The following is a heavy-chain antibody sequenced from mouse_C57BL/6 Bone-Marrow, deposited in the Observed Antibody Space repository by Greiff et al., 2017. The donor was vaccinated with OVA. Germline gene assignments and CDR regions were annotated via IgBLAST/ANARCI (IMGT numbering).Heavy chain of an antibody. Sequence: VQLQQSGPELVKPGASVKISCKASGYAFSSSWMNWVKQRPGKGIEWIGRIYPGDGDTNYNGKFKGKATLTADKSSSTAYMQLSSLTSEDSAVYFCASLLLRGFDYWGQGTILTVSS. V-gene: IGHV1-82*01. D-gene: IGHD1-1*01. CDR3: ASLLLRGFDY. CDR2: IYPGDGDT. J-gene: IGHJ2*01. CDR1: GYAFSSSW.